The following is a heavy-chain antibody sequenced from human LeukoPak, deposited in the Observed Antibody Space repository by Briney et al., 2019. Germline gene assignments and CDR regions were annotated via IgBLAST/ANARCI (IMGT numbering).Heavy chain of an antibody. D-gene: IGHD6-13*01. Sequence: GASVKVSCKASGYTFTSYAMNWVRQAPGQGLEWMGWINTNTGNPTYAQGFTGRFVFSLDTSVSTAYLQISSLKAEDTAVYYCARDPHVSIAAAGTEIGGDYWGQGTLVTVSS. V-gene: IGHV7-4-1*02. CDR2: INTNTGNP. CDR1: GYTFTSYA. J-gene: IGHJ4*02. CDR3: ARDPHVSIAAAGTEIGGDY.